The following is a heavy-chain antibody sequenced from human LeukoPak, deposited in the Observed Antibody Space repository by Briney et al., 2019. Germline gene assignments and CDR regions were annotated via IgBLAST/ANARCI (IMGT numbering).Heavy chain of an antibody. CDR3: ARAGAWQIDP. D-gene: IGHD3-10*01. CDR1: GGSMSSYY. J-gene: IGHJ5*02. CDR2: VFYTGSS. Sequence: PSETLSLTCTVSGGSMSSYYWSWIRQPPGKGLEWIGHVFYTGSSNYNPSLKSRVTISLDRSKNQFSLRLTSVTAADTAVYYCARAGAWQIDPWGQGTLVTVSS. V-gene: IGHV4-59*01.